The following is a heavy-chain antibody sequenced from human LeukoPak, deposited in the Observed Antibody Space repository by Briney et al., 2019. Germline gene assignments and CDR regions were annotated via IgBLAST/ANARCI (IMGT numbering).Heavy chain of an antibody. J-gene: IGHJ5*02. CDR1: GGSISSGGYY. CDR2: IYYSGST. V-gene: IGHV4-31*03. Sequence: SQTLSLTCTVSGGSISSGGYYWSWIRQHPGKGLEWIGYIYYSGSTYYNPSLKSRVTISVDTPKNQFSLKLSSVTAADTAVYYCARDRCSSTSCGNWFDPWGQGTLVTVSS. D-gene: IGHD2-2*01. CDR3: ARDRCSSTSCGNWFDP.